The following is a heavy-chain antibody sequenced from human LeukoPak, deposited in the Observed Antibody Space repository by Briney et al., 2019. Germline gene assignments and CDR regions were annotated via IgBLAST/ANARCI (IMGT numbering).Heavy chain of an antibody. J-gene: IGHJ4*02. Sequence: SETLSLTCAVYGGSFSGYYWSWIRQPPGKGLEWIGEINHSGSTNYNPSLESRVTISVDTSKNQFSLKLSSVTAADTAVYYCARGLSKLGWLRYPLDYWGQGTLVTVSS. D-gene: IGHD5-12*01. CDR1: GGSFSGYY. CDR3: ARGLSKLGWLRYPLDY. V-gene: IGHV4-34*01. CDR2: INHSGST.